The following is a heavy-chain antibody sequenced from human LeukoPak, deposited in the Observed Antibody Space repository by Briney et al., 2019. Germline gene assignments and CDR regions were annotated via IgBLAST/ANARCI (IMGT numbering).Heavy chain of an antibody. CDR2: ISSSSSTI. CDR3: TRVGGFQLPKFDY. Sequence: GGSLRLSCAASGFNFNTYAMNWVRQAPGKGLEWISYISSSSSTIYYADSVRGRFSISRDNAKNSVYLEMNSPGDEDTALYYCTRVGGFQLPKFDYWGRGTLVTVSS. D-gene: IGHD3-16*01. J-gene: IGHJ4*02. V-gene: IGHV3-48*02. CDR1: GFNFNTYA.